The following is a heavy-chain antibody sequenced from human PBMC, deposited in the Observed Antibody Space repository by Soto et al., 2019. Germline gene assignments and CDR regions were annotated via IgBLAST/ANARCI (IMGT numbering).Heavy chain of an antibody. CDR1: GGSISSSNW. V-gene: IGHV4-4*02. CDR3: ARVAVAGTRVDY. Sequence: SETLSLTCAVSGGSISSSNWWSWVRQPPGKGLEWIGEIYHSGSTNYNPSLKSRVTISVDKSKNQFSLKLSSVTAVGTAVYYCARVAVAGTRVDYWGQGTLVTVSS. CDR2: IYHSGST. J-gene: IGHJ4*02. D-gene: IGHD6-19*01.